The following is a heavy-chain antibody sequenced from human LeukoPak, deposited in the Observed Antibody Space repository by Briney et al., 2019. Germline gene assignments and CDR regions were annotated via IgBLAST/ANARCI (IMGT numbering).Heavy chain of an antibody. D-gene: IGHD6-13*01. CDR3: ARAGYISSSWYYDY. Sequence: GGSLTLSCAVSGFPFSRYDMHWVRQSPGKGLEWVVDIWYDGSNKYYADSVRGRLTIYRDHPKHTLYVHMHRQRAEDTSVYYCARAGYISSSWYYDYWGQGTLVTVSS. CDR2: IWYDGSNK. J-gene: IGHJ4*02. CDR1: GFPFSRYD. V-gene: IGHV3-30-3*01.